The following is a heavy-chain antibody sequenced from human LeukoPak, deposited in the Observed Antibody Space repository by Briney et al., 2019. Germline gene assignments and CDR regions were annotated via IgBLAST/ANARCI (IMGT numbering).Heavy chain of an antibody. CDR1: GYTFTGYY. Sequence: ASVKVSCKASGYTFTGYYMHWVRQAPGQGLEWMGWIDPNSGGTNYAQKFQGRVTMTRDTSISTAYMELSRLRSDDTAVYYCARAYSSSWYYFDYWGQGTLVTVSS. J-gene: IGHJ4*02. V-gene: IGHV1-2*02. CDR3: ARAYSSSWYYFDY. D-gene: IGHD6-13*01. CDR2: IDPNSGGT.